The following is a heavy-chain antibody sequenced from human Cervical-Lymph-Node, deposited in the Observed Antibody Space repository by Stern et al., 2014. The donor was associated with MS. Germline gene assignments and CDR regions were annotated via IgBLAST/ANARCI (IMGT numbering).Heavy chain of an antibody. J-gene: IGHJ5*01. CDR1: GFNFGTSS. Sequence: EVQLVESGGGLVKPGGSLTLSCAASGFNFGTSSMNWVRQAPGKGLEWISFISSSSSNIKYADAVKGRFTISRDNAKNSLFLQMSSLRVEDTAVYYCASTSGWFDSWGQGIQVTVSS. V-gene: IGHV3-21*01. CDR3: ASTSGWFDS. CDR2: ISSSSSNI.